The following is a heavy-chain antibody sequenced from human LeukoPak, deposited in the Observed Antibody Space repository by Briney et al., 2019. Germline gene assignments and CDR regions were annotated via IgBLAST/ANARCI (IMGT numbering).Heavy chain of an antibody. CDR3: ARDDSGWYRNAFDI. CDR2: IYYSGST. J-gene: IGHJ3*02. Sequence: PSETLSLTCTVSGGSISSYYWSWIRQPPGKGLEWIGYIYYSGSTNYNPSLKSRVTISVDTSKIQFSLKLSSVTAADTAVYYCARDDSGWYRNAFDIWGQGTMVTVSS. D-gene: IGHD6-19*01. V-gene: IGHV4-59*01. CDR1: GGSISSYY.